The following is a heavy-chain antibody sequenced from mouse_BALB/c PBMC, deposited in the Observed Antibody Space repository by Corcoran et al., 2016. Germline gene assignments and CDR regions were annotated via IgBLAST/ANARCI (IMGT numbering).Heavy chain of an antibody. D-gene: IGHD1-1*02. CDR2: IDPANGNT. Sequence: EVQLQQSGAELVKPGASVKLSCTASGFNIKDTYMHWVKQRPEQGLEWIGRIDPANGNTKYDPKFQGKATITADTSSNTAYLQLSSLTSEDTAVYYWARWEGGNWYFDVWGAGTTVTVSS. J-gene: IGHJ1*01. CDR3: ARWEGGNWYFDV. V-gene: IGHV14-3*02. CDR1: GFNIKDTY.